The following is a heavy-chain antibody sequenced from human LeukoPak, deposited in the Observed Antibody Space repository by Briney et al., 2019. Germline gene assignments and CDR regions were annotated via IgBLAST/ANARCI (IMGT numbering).Heavy chain of an antibody. Sequence: GASVKVSCKASGYTFTSYAMNWVRQAPGQGLEWMGWINTNTGNPTYAQGFTGRFVFSLDTSVSTAYLQISSLKAEDTAVYYCARGLAVAGTYYYYYYYMDVWGKGTTVTVSS. J-gene: IGHJ6*03. CDR1: GYTFTSYA. V-gene: IGHV7-4-1*02. CDR2: INTNTGNP. D-gene: IGHD6-19*01. CDR3: ARGLAVAGTYYYYYYYMDV.